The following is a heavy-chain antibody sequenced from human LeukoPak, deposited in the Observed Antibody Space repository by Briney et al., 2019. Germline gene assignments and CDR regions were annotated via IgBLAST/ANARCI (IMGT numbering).Heavy chain of an antibody. CDR3: ARGNYGDHVGYYYYYMDV. Sequence: APVKVSCKASGYTFTSYDINWVRQATGQGLEWMGWMNPNSGNTGYAQKFQGRVTMTRNTSISTAYMELSSLRSEDTAVYYCARGNYGDHVGYYYYYMDVWGKGTTVTVSS. V-gene: IGHV1-8*01. D-gene: IGHD4-17*01. J-gene: IGHJ6*03. CDR2: MNPNSGNT. CDR1: GYTFTSYD.